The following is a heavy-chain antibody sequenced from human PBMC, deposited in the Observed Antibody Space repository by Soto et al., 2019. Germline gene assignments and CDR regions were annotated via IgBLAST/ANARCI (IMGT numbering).Heavy chain of an antibody. CDR1: GGSISSGGYY. CDR3: ARLYVILTGRRVSYYYYGMDV. CDR2: IYYSGST. J-gene: IGHJ6*02. V-gene: IGHV4-31*03. D-gene: IGHD3-9*01. Sequence: QVQLQESCTGLVKPSQTLSLTCTVSGGSISSGGYYWSWIRQHPGKGLEWIGYIYYSGSTYYNPCLKSRVTISVDTSKNQFSLKLSSVTAADTAVYYCARLYVILTGRRVSYYYYGMDVWGQGTTVTVSS.